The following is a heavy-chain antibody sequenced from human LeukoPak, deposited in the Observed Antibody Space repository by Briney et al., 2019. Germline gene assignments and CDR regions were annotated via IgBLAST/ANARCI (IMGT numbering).Heavy chain of an antibody. J-gene: IGHJ4*02. V-gene: IGHV3-7*01. CDR2: IKSDGSEK. D-gene: IGHD3-10*01. Sequence: GGSLRLSCAAAGFTFSSKWMSWVRQAPGKGLEWVANIKSDGSEKYYVDSVKGRFTISRDNAKNSLYLQMNSLRAEDTAVYFCARGGGYYGSGRRPLDYWGQGTLVTVSS. CDR3: ARGGGYYGSGRRPLDY. CDR1: GFTFSSKW.